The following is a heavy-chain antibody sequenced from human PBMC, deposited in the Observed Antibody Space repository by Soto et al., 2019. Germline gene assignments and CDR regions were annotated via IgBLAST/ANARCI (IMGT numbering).Heavy chain of an antibody. Sequence: YGPRLVNPTQTRTLTCSFSGSSLSTSGGGVGWIRHSPGKSLECLALIYWSGDEHYRPSPKSRLSIIKDTSKNHVVLIMTEIEPVDTATYYCARRLATLPGFPLAIWGQGTMVTVSS. CDR1: GSSLSTSGGG. D-gene: IGHD6-6*01. V-gene: IGHV2-5*01. CDR2: IYWSGDE. J-gene: IGHJ6*01. CDR3: ARRLATLPGFPLAI.